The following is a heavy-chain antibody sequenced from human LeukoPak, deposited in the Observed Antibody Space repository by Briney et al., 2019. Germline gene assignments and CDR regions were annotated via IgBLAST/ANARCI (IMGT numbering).Heavy chain of an antibody. J-gene: IGHJ5*02. CDR3: ARDLRWFGESNWFDP. Sequence: SETLSLTCTVSGGSLSRYYWSWLRQPAGKGLEWIGRIYTSGSTNYNPSLKSRVTISVDTSKNQFSLKLSSVTAADTAVYYCARDLRWFGESNWFDPWGQGTLVTVSS. CDR1: GGSLSRYY. V-gene: IGHV4-4*07. D-gene: IGHD3-10*01. CDR2: IYTSGST.